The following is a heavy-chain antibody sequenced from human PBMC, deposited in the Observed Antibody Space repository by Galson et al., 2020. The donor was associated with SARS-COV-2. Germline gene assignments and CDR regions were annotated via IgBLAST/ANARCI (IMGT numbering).Heavy chain of an antibody. CDR3: ARPQYRSSSQPFDY. CDR1: GFTFSNYE. V-gene: IGHV3-48*03. D-gene: IGHD6-6*01. Sequence: GESLKISCAASGFTFSNYEMNWVRQAPGKGLEWLSYISSLGTTKYYADSLEGRFTVSRDNAKNSVYLEMHSLRADDTAVYYCARPQYRSSSQPFDYWGQGTLVTVSS. CDR2: ISSLGTTK. J-gene: IGHJ4*02.